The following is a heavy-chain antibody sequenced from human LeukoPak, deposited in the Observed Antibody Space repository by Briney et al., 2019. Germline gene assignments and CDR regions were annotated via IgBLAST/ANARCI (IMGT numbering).Heavy chain of an antibody. V-gene: IGHV5-51*01. Sequence: GESLKISCKGSGYIFTSYWIGWVRQMPGKGLEWMGIIYPGDSDTRYSPSFQGQVTISADKSISTAYLQWSSLKASDTAMYYCARTYYYDSSGYYHWGFDYWGQGTLVTVSS. J-gene: IGHJ4*02. D-gene: IGHD3-22*01. CDR3: ARTYYYDSSGYYHWGFDY. CDR2: IYPGDSDT. CDR1: GYIFTSYW.